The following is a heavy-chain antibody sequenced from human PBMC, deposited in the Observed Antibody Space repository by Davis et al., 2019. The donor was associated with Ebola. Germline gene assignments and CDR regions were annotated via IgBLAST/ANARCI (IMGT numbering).Heavy chain of an antibody. CDR3: AKDQYQLLTPFDY. CDR1: GFTFSSYA. CDR2: ISGSGGST. J-gene: IGHJ4*02. Sequence: GESLKISCAASGFTFSSYAMSWVRQAPGKGLEWVSAISGSGGSTYYADSVKCRFTISRDNSKNTLYLQMNSLRAEDTAVYYCAKDQYQLLTPFDYWGQGTLVTVSS. D-gene: IGHD2-2*01. V-gene: IGHV3-23*01.